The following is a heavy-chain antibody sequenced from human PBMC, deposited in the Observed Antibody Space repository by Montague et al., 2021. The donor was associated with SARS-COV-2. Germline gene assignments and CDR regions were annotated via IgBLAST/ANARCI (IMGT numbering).Heavy chain of an antibody. CDR2: ISHGGGT. D-gene: IGHD2-15*01. V-gene: IGHV4-34*01. Sequence: SETLSLTCDVYGGSFSSYWSWIRQPPGRGLEWVGQISHGGGTNSNPSLKSRVTISVDTSKNQVSLKLSSVTAADTAVYYCAGHCGGGRCYFGMDVWGQGTTVTVSS. CDR1: GGSFSSY. J-gene: IGHJ6*02. CDR3: AGHCGGGRCYFGMDV.